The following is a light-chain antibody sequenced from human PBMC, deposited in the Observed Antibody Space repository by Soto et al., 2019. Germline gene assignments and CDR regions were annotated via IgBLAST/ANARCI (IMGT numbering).Light chain of an antibody. V-gene: IGLV2-8*01. CDR3: SSYAGSNNLHVL. CDR1: SSDVGGYEY. J-gene: IGLJ2*01. Sequence: QSALTQPHSAAGSPGQSVTISCTGSSSDVGGYEYVSWYQQHPGKAPKLIIYEVIKRPSGVPDRFSGSKSGNTASLTVSGLQGEDEADYYCSSYAGSNNLHVLFGGGTKLTVL. CDR2: EVI.